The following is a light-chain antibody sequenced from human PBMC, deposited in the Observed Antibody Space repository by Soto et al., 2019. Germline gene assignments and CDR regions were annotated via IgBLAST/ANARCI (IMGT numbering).Light chain of an antibody. CDR3: QQYSSYSPT. CDR2: GAS. V-gene: IGKV1-5*01. J-gene: IGKJ1*01. CDR1: QNINSY. Sequence: IQMTQSPLSLSASVGDKVTLTCRTSQNINSYLSWYQQKPGKAPRLLIYGASSLQVGVPSRFIGSGSGTEFTLTISSLQPDDFATYYCQQYSSYSPTFGQGTKVDIK.